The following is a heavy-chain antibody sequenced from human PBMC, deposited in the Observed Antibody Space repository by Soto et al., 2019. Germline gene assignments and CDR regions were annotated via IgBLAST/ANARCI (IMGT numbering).Heavy chain of an antibody. V-gene: IGHV1-69*13. J-gene: IGHJ6*02. D-gene: IGHD3-3*01. CDR3: ARTYYDFLRVYSIV. Sequence: SVKVSCKASGGTFSSYAISWVRQAPGQGLEWMGGIIPIFGTANYAQKFQGRVTITADESTSTAYMELSSLRSEDTAVYYCARTYYDFLRVYSIVWGQGTKVTVSS. CDR2: IIPIFGTA. CDR1: GGTFSSYA.